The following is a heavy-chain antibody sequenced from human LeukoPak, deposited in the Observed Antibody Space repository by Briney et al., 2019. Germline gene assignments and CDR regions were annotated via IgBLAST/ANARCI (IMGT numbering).Heavy chain of an antibody. D-gene: IGHD2-2*01. V-gene: IGHV3-48*01. CDR3: ARDHAYAFDI. CDR2: IGSAI. Sequence: GGSLRLSCVASGFTFSDFSLNWVRQAPGKGREWISYIGSAIYYADSVKGRFTISRDNAKNSLYLQMNSLRAEDTAVYYCARDHAYAFDIWGQGTLVTVSS. CDR1: GFTFSDFS. J-gene: IGHJ3*02.